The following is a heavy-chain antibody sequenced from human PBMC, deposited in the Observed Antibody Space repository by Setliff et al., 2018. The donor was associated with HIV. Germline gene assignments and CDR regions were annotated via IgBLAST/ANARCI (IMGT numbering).Heavy chain of an antibody. CDR2: IYPSGST. D-gene: IGHD3-22*01. J-gene: IGHJ4*02. CDR3: ARAGHYYDSSGTALDY. CDR1: GGSISSYY. V-gene: IGHV4-4*07. Sequence: SETLSLTCTVSGGSISSYYWSWIRQPAGKGLEWIGRIYPSGSTNYNPSLKSRVTMSVGTSKNQFSLKLNSVTAADTAVYYCARAGHYYDSSGTALDYWGQGTLVTVSS.